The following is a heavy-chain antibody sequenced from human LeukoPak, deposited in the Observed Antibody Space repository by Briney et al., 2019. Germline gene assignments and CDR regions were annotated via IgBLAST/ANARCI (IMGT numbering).Heavy chain of an antibody. V-gene: IGHV4-59*01. CDR1: GGSINSYY. Sequence: SETLSLTCTVSGGSINSYYWSWIRQPPGKGLEWIGYISYSGGTNYNPSLKSRVTISLDTSKTQFFLKLISVTAADTALYYCARGNAIWGQGTLVTVSS. CDR3: ARGNAI. CDR2: ISYSGGT. J-gene: IGHJ4*02.